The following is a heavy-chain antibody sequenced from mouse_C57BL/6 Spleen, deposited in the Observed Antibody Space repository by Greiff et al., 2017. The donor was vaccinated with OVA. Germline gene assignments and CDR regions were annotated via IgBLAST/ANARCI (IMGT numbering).Heavy chain of an antibody. D-gene: IGHD3-2*02. CDR3: TLTAQAFDY. CDR2: IDPENGDT. Sequence: EVKLMESGAELVRPGASVKLSCTASGFNIKDDYMHWVKQRPEQGLEWIGWIDPENGDTEYASKFQGKATITADTSSNTAYLQLSSLTSEDTAVYYCTLTAQAFDYWGQGTTLTVSS. J-gene: IGHJ2*01. CDR1: GFNIKDDY. V-gene: IGHV14-4*01.